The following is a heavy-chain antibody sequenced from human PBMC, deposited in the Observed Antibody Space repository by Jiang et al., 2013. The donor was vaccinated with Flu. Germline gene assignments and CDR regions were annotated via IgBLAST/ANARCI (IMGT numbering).Heavy chain of an antibody. J-gene: IGHJ4*02. Sequence: RSLRLSCAASGITFSIFGMHWVRQAPGQGLEWVAVISYDGSTQYYADSVKGRFTISRDNSKNTLSLQMNNLRAEDTAVYYCAKMGLYYDFWSGIVNLHDYWGQGTLVTVSS. V-gene: IGHV3-30*18. CDR3: AKMGLYYDFWSGIVNLHDY. D-gene: IGHD3-3*01. CDR1: GITFSIFG. CDR2: ISYDGSTQ.